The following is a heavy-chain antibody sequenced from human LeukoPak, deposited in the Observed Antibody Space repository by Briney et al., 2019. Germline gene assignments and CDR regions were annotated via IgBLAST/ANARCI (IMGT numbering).Heavy chain of an antibody. V-gene: IGHV3-13*01. Sequence: SGGSLRLSCAASGFNLRNYDLHWVRQGMGEGLQWVSSIGIAGDTYYSGSVKGRFTISRENAKNSLYLQMNSLRAGDTAVYYCASLIPAAERDYWGRGTLVTVSS. CDR2: IGIAGDT. CDR3: ASLIPAAERDY. CDR1: GFNLRNYD. J-gene: IGHJ4*02. D-gene: IGHD6-13*01.